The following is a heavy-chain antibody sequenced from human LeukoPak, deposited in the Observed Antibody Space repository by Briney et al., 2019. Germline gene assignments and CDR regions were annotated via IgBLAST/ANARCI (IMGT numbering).Heavy chain of an antibody. Sequence: ASVKVSCKASGGTFSSYATSWVRQAPGQGLEWMGGIIPIFGTANYAQKFQGRVTITADESTSTAYMELSSLRSEDTAVYYCASPNDYGDYYPPDYWGQGTLVTVSS. D-gene: IGHD4-17*01. J-gene: IGHJ4*02. CDR3: ASPNDYGDYYPPDY. CDR2: IIPIFGTA. CDR1: GGTFSSYA. V-gene: IGHV1-69*01.